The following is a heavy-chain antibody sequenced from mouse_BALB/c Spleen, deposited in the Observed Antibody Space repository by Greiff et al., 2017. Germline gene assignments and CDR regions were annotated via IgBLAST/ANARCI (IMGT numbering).Heavy chain of an antibody. CDR1: GFNIKDTY. CDR2: IDPANGNT. J-gene: IGHJ3*01. V-gene: IGHV14-3*02. Sequence: EVQLQQSGAELVKPGASVKLSCTASGFNIKDTYMHWVKQRPEQGLEWIGRIDPANGNTKYDPKFQGKATITADTSSNTAYLQLSSLTSEDTAVYYCASPIYYDYDGGFAYWGQGTLVTVSA. CDR3: ASPIYYDYDGGFAY. D-gene: IGHD2-4*01.